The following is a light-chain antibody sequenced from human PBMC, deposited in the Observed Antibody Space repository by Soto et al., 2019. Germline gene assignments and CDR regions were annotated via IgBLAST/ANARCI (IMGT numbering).Light chain of an antibody. CDR3: QQRSSCPLP. V-gene: IGKV3-11*01. CDR2: DAS. J-gene: IGKJ4*01. Sequence: EIVLTQSPATLSLSPGERATLSCRSSQSVSNYLAWYQQKPGQAPRLLISDASNRATVLPARFSGSGSVTGFTLTISSLEPEDFALYYCQQRSSCPLPFGGGAQVEIK. CDR1: QSVSNY.